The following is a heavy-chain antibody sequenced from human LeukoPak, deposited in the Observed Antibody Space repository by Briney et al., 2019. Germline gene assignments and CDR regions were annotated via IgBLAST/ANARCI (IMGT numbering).Heavy chain of an antibody. V-gene: IGHV4-59*08. CDR3: ARHRGAVGAHKDPFDY. Sequence: SETLSLTCTVSGGSISSDYWSWIRQPPGKGLEWIGYMYYSGSTTDYNPSLRSRVIISIDTSKNQFSLKLSSVTAADTAVYYRARHRGAVGAHKDPFDYWGQGTLVTVSS. D-gene: IGHD1-26*01. J-gene: IGHJ4*02. CDR2: MYYSGST. CDR1: GGSISSDY.